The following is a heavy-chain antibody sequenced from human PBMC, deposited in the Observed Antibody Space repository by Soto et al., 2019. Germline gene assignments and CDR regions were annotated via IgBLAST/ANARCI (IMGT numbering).Heavy chain of an antibody. Sequence: ASVKVSCKASGGTFSSYAISWVRQAPGQGLECMGGIIPIFGTANYAQKFQGRVTITADKSTSTAYMELSSLRSEDTAVYYCARGIQYYYDSSGYYLDAFDIWGQGTMVTVSS. CDR1: GGTFSSYA. CDR3: ARGIQYYYDSSGYYLDAFDI. CDR2: IIPIFGTA. V-gene: IGHV1-69*06. D-gene: IGHD3-22*01. J-gene: IGHJ3*02.